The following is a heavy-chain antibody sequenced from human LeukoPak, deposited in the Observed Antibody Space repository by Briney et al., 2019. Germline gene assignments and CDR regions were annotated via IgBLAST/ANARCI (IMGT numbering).Heavy chain of an antibody. V-gene: IGHV4-59*01. CDR2: IYYSGST. Sequence: PSETLSLTCPVSGGSISSYYWSWIRQPPGKGLEWIGYIYYSGSTNYNPSLKSRVTISVDTSKNQFSLKLSSVTAADTAVYYCARERRDGYNYDYWGQGTLVTVSS. D-gene: IGHD5-24*01. CDR1: GGSISSYY. CDR3: ARERRDGYNYDY. J-gene: IGHJ4*02.